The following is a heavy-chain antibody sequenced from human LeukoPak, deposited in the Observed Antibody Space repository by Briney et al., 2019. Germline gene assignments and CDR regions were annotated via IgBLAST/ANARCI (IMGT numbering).Heavy chain of an antibody. CDR2: IYYSGST. J-gene: IGHJ2*01. CDR1: GGSITSNSYY. V-gene: IGHV4-39*07. D-gene: IGHD1-26*01. CDR3: ASERPATENWFFDL. Sequence: SETLSLTCTVSGGSITSNSYYWGWIRQPPGNGLEWIGSIYYSGSTYYNPSLKSRVTISVDTSKNQFSLKLSSVTAADTAVYYCASERPATENWFFDLWGRGTLVTVSS.